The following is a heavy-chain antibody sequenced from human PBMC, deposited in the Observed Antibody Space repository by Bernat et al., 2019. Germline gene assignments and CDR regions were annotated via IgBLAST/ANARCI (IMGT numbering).Heavy chain of an antibody. CDR1: GFTFSSYA. D-gene: IGHD4-11*01. CDR2: ISYDGSNK. CDR3: ARGSGSNPLGWYFDL. V-gene: IGHV3-30*01. J-gene: IGHJ2*01. Sequence: QVQLVESGGGVVQPGRSLRLSCAASGFTFSSYAMHWVRQAPGKGLEWVAVISYDGSNKYYADSVKGRFTISRDNSKNTLYLQMNSLRAEDTAVYYRARGSGSNPLGWYFDLWGRGTLVTVSS.